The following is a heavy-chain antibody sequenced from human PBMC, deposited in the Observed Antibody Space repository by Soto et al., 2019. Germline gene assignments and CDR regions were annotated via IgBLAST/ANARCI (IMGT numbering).Heavy chain of an antibody. Sequence: QVQLVQSGAEVKKPGSSVKVSCKASGGTFSSYAISWVRQAPGQGLEWMGGIIPIFGTANYAQKFQGRVMITADESTSTADRELGSRRSEDTAVYYGARDGNGDYGYYFQHWGQGTLVTVSS. V-gene: IGHV1-69*12. CDR3: ARDGNGDYGYYFQH. CDR1: GGTFSSYA. D-gene: IGHD4-17*01. CDR2: IIPIFGTA. J-gene: IGHJ1*01.